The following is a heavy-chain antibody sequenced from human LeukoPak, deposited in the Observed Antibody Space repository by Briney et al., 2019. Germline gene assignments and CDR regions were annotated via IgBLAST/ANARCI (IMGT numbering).Heavy chain of an antibody. D-gene: IGHD2-2*01. J-gene: IGHJ4*02. CDR1: DVSISGDNW. V-gene: IGHV4-4*02. CDR3: AKVRGGCSRTSCYFEN. Sequence: SETLSLTCAVSDVSISGDNWWSWVRQSPGKGLEWIGEIFHGGSTNCNPSLKSRVTITIDKSKNQFSLSLTSVTAADTAVYYCAKVRGGCSRTSCYFENWGQGTLITVSS. CDR2: IFHGGST.